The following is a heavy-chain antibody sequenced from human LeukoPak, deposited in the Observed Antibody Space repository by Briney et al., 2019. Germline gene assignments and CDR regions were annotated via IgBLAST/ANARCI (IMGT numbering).Heavy chain of an antibody. CDR3: ARDEFGGDTGLDY. D-gene: IGHD3-16*01. CDR1: GGTFSSYA. CDR2: IIPILGIA. V-gene: IGHV1-69*04. Sequence: ASVKVSCKASGGTFSSYAISWVRQAPGQGLEWMGRIIPILGIANYAQKFQGRVTITADKSTSTAYMELGSLRSEDTAVYYCARDEFGGDTGLDYWGQGTLVTVSS. J-gene: IGHJ4*02.